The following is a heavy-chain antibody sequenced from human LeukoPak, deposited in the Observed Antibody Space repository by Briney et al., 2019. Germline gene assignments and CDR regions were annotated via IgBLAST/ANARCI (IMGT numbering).Heavy chain of an antibody. V-gene: IGHV3-23*01. Sequence: GSLRLSCAASGFTFSSYAMSWVRQAPGKGLEWVSAISGSGGSTYYADSVKGRFTISRDNTKNSLSLQVNSLRVEDTAVYYCARDGTAAGLYFDLWGQGTLVTVSS. J-gene: IGHJ4*01. CDR1: GFTFSSYA. CDR3: ARDGTAAGLYFDL. CDR2: ISGSGGST. D-gene: IGHD6-13*01.